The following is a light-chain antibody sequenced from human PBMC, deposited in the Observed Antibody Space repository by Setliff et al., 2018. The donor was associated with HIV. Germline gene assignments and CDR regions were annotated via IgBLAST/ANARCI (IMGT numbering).Light chain of an antibody. J-gene: IGLJ1*01. Sequence: QSALTQPPYVSGAPGQSVTISCTGSTSDIGHYNRVSWYQQPPGAAPKLIMYEVSHRPSGVPDRFSGSKSGSTASPTISGLQPEDEADYYCSSYTTSITFVFGTGTKVTVL. V-gene: IGLV2-18*02. CDR3: SSYTTSITFV. CDR1: TSDIGHYNR. CDR2: EVS.